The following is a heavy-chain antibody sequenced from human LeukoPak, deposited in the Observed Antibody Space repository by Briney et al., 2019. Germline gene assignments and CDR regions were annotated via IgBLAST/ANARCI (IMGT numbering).Heavy chain of an antibody. D-gene: IGHD5-18*01. CDR2: IYHSGST. CDR3: ARARGGIQLWFGGMDV. CDR1: GGSISSGGYS. V-gene: IGHV4-30-2*01. J-gene: IGHJ6*02. Sequence: QPSETLSLTCAVSGGSISSGGYSWSWVRQPPGKGLEWIGYIYHSGSTYYNPSLKSRVTISVDRSKNQFSLKLSSVTAADTAVYYCARARGGIQLWFGGMDVWGQGTTVTVSS.